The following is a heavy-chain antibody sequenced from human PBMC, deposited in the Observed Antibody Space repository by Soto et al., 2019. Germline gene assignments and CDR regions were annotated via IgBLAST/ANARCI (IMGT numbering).Heavy chain of an antibody. CDR3: TTFYCSGGSCYLPSSYYYYYYMDV. Sequence: GGSLRLSCAASGFTFSNAWMSWVRQAPGKGLEWVGRIKSKTDGGTTDYAAPVKGRFTISRDDSKNTLYLQMNSLKTEETAVYYCTTFYCSGGSCYLPSSYYYYYYMDVWGKGTTVTVSS. V-gene: IGHV3-15*01. J-gene: IGHJ6*03. CDR1: GFTFSNAW. CDR2: IKSKTDGGTT. D-gene: IGHD2-15*01.